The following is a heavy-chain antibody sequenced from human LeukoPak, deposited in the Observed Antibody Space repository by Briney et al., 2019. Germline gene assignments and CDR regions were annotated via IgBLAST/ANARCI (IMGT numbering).Heavy chain of an antibody. CDR3: ARAQIEYYYDSSGYNSPGYFDY. D-gene: IGHD3-22*01. CDR2: IYHSGST. V-gene: IGHV4-38-2*02. CDR1: GYSISSGYY. J-gene: IGHJ4*02. Sequence: SETLSLTCTVSGYSISSGYYWGWIRQPPGKGLEWIGSIYHSGSTYYNPSLKSRVTISVDTSKNQFSLKLSSVTAADTAVYYCARAQIEYYYDSSGYNSPGYFDYWGQGTLVTVSS.